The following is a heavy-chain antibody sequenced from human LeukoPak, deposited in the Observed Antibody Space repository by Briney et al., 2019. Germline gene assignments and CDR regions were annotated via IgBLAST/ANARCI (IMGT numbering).Heavy chain of an antibody. Sequence: GGSLRLSCGASGFTFNSYSMNWVRRAQGKGLEWVSYISSSTSRIYYADSVKGRFTISRDSARRSLFLQMNSLRDEDTAVYYCARDIHWAFDYWGQGTLVTVSS. V-gene: IGHV3-48*02. CDR2: ISSSTSRI. CDR1: GFTFNSYS. J-gene: IGHJ4*02. CDR3: ARDIHWAFDY. D-gene: IGHD7-27*01.